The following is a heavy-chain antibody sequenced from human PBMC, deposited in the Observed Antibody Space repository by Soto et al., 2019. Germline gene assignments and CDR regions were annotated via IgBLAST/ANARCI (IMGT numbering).Heavy chain of an antibody. CDR1: GYTFSSYG. Sequence: QIRLVQSGGEVRTPGASVKVSCKASGYTFSSYGITWVRQAPGQGLEWLGWINPSSGETNYAQKFQGRVTVTTDTSTTTRSMELRNLTFDDTAVYYCARDWYPRFDPWGQGTLVTVSS. D-gene: IGHD6-13*01. J-gene: IGHJ5*02. V-gene: IGHV1-18*01. CDR3: ARDWYPRFDP. CDR2: INPSSGET.